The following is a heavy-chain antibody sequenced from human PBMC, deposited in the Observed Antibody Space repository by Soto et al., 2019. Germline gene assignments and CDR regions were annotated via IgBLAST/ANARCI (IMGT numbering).Heavy chain of an antibody. Sequence: SQTLSLTCAISGDSVSSNSAAWNWIRQSPSRGLEWLGRTYYRSKWYNDYAVSVKSRITINPDTSKNQFSLQLNSVTPEDTAVYYCARNIGYNWNYSESYMDVWGKGTTVTVSS. CDR3: ARNIGYNWNYSESYMDV. V-gene: IGHV6-1*01. CDR2: TYYRSKWYN. CDR1: GDSVSSNSAA. J-gene: IGHJ6*03. D-gene: IGHD1-7*01.